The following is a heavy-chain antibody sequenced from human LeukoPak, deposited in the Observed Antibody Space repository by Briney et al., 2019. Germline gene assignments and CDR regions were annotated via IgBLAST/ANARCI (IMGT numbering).Heavy chain of an antibody. CDR2: SYPGDSDT. J-gene: IGHJ4*02. Sequence: GESLKISCKASGYSFTSYWIGWVRQMPGKGLEWMGISYPGDSDTRYSPSFQGQVTISADKSISTAYLQWSSLKASDTAMYYCARLSGNYYDSSGYYRTWDYWGQGTLVTVS. D-gene: IGHD3-22*01. CDR3: ARLSGNYYDSSGYYRTWDY. V-gene: IGHV5-51*01. CDR1: GYSFTSYW.